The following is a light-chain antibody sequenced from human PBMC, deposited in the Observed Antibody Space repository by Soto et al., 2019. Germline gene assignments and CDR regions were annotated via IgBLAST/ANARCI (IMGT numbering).Light chain of an antibody. J-gene: IGKJ5*01. CDR3: QQSFRSPIT. V-gene: IGKV1-39*01. CDR2: VAF. Sequence: DIQMIQSPSSLSASVGDTVTMTCRASQSIALSVNWYQQKPGKAPKLLIYVAFTLESGVPSRFSGSGSGTEFTLTIRSLQPEDFATYYCQQSFRSPITFGQGTRLENK. CDR1: QSIALS.